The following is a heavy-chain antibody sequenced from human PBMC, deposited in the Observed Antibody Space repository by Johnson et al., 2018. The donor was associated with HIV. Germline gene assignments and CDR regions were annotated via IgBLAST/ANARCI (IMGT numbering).Heavy chain of an antibody. D-gene: IGHD3-16*01. CDR2: ISYDGNNT. Sequence: QVQLVESGGGVVQPGRSLRLSCAASGFTFSSYCMHWVRQAPGKGLEWVAVISYDGNNTYYADSVKGRFTISRDNSKNTLYLQMNSLRAEDTAVYYCAKPMGGDDAFDIWGQGTTVTVSS. V-gene: IGHV3-30*18. J-gene: IGHJ3*02. CDR1: GFTFSSYC. CDR3: AKPMGGDDAFDI.